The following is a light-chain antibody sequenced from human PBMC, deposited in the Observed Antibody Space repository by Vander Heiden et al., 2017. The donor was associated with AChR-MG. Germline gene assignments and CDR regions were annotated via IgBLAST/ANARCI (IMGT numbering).Light chain of an antibody. CDR3: CSYAGSYTWV. J-gene: IGLJ3*02. CDR2: DVS. V-gene: IGLV2-11*01. Sequence: QSALTQPRPVSGSPGQSVTISCTGTSSAVGGYNYVSWYQQHPGKAPILMIYDVSKRPSGVPDRFSGSKSGNTASLTISGLQAEDEADYYCCSYAGSYTWVFGGGTKLTVL. CDR1: SSAVGGYNY.